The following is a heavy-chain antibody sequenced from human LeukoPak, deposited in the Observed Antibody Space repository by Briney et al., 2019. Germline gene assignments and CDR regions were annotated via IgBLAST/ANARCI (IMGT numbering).Heavy chain of an antibody. CDR1: GGSFSGYY. CDR3: ARADYGEVFDY. D-gene: IGHD4-17*01. J-gene: IGHJ4*02. CDR2: INHSGST. Sequence: SETLSPTCAVYGGSFSGYYWSWIRQPPGKGRGWIGEINHSGSTNYNPSLKSRVTISVDTSKNQFSLKLSSVTAADTAVYYCARADYGEVFDYWGQGTLVTVSS. V-gene: IGHV4-34*01.